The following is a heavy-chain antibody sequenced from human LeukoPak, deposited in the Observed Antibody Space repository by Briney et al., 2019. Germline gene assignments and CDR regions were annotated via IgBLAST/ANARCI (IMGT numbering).Heavy chain of an antibody. Sequence: PPESLSPTCTVSGDSLNTYYWTWIRQTPRKGLEWSGFVAYSGSSNYNPSLKSRVSISIDTSKNQFSLALTSVTPADTAVYYCARVVRGVVTSNWFDPWGQGTLVAVSS. D-gene: IGHD2-21*02. CDR1: GDSLNTYY. V-gene: IGHV4-59*01. CDR2: VAYSGSS. CDR3: ARVVRGVVTSNWFDP. J-gene: IGHJ5*02.